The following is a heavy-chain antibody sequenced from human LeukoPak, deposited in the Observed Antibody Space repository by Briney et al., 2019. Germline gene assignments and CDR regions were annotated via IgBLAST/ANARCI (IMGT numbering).Heavy chain of an antibody. CDR2: INPNSGGT. Sequence: ASVKVSCKASGYTFTGYYMHWVRQAPGQGLEWMGWINPNSGGTNYAQKFQGRVTMTRDTSISTAYMELSRLRSDDTAVYYCARRLLWFGESNAFDIWGQGTMVTVSS. D-gene: IGHD3-10*01. CDR1: GYTFTGYY. J-gene: IGHJ3*02. CDR3: ARRLLWFGESNAFDI. V-gene: IGHV1-2*02.